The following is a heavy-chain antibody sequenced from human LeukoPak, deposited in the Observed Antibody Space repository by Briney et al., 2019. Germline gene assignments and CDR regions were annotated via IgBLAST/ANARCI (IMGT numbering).Heavy chain of an antibody. CDR2: IYTSGST. CDR1: GGSISSYD. CDR3: AVEVRYFDLTPQYYFDY. V-gene: IGHV4-4*07. J-gene: IGHJ4*02. Sequence: AETLSLTCTVSGGSISSYDWSWIRQPAGNGLEWIARIYTSGSTNYNPSPKRRVPMSVVTPKNQFSLKLSSVTAADTAVYYCAVEVRYFDLTPQYYFDYWGQGTLVTVSS. D-gene: IGHD3-9*01.